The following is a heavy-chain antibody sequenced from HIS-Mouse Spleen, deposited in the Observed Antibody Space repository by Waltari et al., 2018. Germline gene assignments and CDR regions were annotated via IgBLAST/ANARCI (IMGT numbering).Heavy chain of an antibody. CDR1: GGSISSSSYY. CDR3: AREIPYSSSWYDWYFDL. D-gene: IGHD6-13*01. Sequence: QLQLQESGPGLVKPSETLSLTCTVSGGSISSSSYYWGWIRPPPGKGRGWIGSIYYSGSTSYNPSLKSRVTIAVETSKNQFSLKLSQVTAADTAVYYCAREIPYSSSWYDWYFDLWGRGTLVTVSS. CDR2: IYYSGST. J-gene: IGHJ2*01. V-gene: IGHV4-39*07.